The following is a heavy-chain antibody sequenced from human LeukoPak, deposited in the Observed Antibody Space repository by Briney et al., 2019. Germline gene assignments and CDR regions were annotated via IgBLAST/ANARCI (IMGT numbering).Heavy chain of an antibody. D-gene: IGHD3-9*01. CDR1: GGSISSGGYS. CDR2: IYHSGST. Sequence: SETLSLTCAVSGGSISSGGYSGSWIRQPPGKGLEWIGYIYHSGSTYYNPSLKSRVTISVDRSKIQFSLTLSSVTAADSAVFYCARGPVRDEDGLTGNSYYFGLDAWGHGTTVTVSS. V-gene: IGHV4-30-2*01. J-gene: IGHJ6*02. CDR3: ARGPVRDEDGLTGNSYYFGLDA.